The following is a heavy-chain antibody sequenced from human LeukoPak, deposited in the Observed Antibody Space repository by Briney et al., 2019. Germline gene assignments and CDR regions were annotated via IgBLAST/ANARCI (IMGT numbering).Heavy chain of an antibody. CDR2: ISSSGSNI. D-gene: IGHD3-22*01. CDR3: ARAGTDSSGYYYVDY. Sequence: GGSLRLSCVASGFTFSSYEMNWVRQAPGKGLEGVSYISSSGSNIYYVDSVKGRFTISRDNAKNSLYLQMHSLRAEDTSAYYCARAGTDSSGYYYVDYWGQGTLVTVSS. CDR1: GFTFSSYE. V-gene: IGHV3-48*03. J-gene: IGHJ4*02.